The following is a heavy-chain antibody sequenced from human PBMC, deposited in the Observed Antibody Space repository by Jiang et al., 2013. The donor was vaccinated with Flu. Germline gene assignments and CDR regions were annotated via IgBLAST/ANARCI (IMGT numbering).Heavy chain of an antibody. V-gene: IGHV4-39*07. D-gene: IGHD1-26*01. J-gene: IGHJ5*02. CDR3: AREKGATTEGGNRFDP. CDR1: GGSISNYNYY. CDR2: SILVGST. Sequence: GLVKPSETLSLTCIVSGGSISNYNYYWGWIRQPPGRGWSGLGVSILVGSTYYNPSLKSRVTISVDTSKNQFSLRLSSVTAADTAVYYCAREKGATTEGGNRFDPWGQGTLVTVSS.